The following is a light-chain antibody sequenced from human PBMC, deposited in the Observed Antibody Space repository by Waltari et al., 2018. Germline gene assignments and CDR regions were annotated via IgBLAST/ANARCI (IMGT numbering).Light chain of an antibody. Sequence: IQLTQSPSSLSASVGDRVTLTCRASQALSSPLTWYRQRPGKAPEVLIYAVSTLQSGVPSRFSGSGSGADFALTISSLQTEDFATYYCQQVHSFPLTFGGGTK. V-gene: IGKV1-9*01. J-gene: IGKJ4*01. CDR2: AVS. CDR1: QALSSP. CDR3: QQVHSFPLT.